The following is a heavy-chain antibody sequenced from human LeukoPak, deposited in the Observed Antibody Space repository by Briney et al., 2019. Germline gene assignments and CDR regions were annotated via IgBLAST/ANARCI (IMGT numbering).Heavy chain of an antibody. CDR3: ARGEIAAAGRLFDY. V-gene: IGHV4-39*01. Sequence: PPESLSLTCTLSRVSICITSYYCGSTRQPPGEGLGWIGNIYYSGSTYCNPSLKSRVTISVDTSKDQSSLKRSCVTAADTAVYYCARGEIAAAGRLFDYWGQGTLVTVSS. CDR1: RVSICITSYY. D-gene: IGHD6-13*01. J-gene: IGHJ4*02. CDR2: IYYSGST.